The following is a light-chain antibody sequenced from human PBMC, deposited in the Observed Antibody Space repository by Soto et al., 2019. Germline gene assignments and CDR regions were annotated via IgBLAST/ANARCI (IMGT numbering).Light chain of an antibody. Sequence: QSVLTQPASVSGSPGQSITISCTGTSSDVGGYNYVSWYQRHPGKAPKLMIYDVSNRPSGVSNRFSGSKSGNTASLTISGLQAEDEADYYCSSYTSSSPVVFGGGTKLTVL. V-gene: IGLV2-14*01. CDR1: SSDVGGYNY. J-gene: IGLJ2*01. CDR3: SSYTSSSPVV. CDR2: DVS.